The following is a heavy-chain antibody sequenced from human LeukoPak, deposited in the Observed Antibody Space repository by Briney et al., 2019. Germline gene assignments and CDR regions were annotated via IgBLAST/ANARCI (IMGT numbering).Heavy chain of an antibody. Sequence: SETQSLTCTVSGGSISSYYWSWIRQPPGKGLEWIGYIYTSGSTNYNPSLKSRVTISVDTSKNQFSLKLSSVTAADTAVYYCARGGDSSGYYPFDYWGQGTLVTVSS. CDR1: GGSISSYY. CDR2: IYTSGST. J-gene: IGHJ4*02. CDR3: ARGGDSSGYYPFDY. D-gene: IGHD3-22*01. V-gene: IGHV4-4*09.